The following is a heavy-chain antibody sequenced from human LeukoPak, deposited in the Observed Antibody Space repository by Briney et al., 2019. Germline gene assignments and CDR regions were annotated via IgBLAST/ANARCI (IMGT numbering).Heavy chain of an antibody. Sequence: ASVKVSCKASGYTFTGYYMHWVRQAPGQGLEWMGWINPNSGGTNYAQKLQGRVTMTTDTSTSTAYMELRSLRSDDTAVYFCARQYTVTTHLDYWGQGTLVTVSS. CDR3: ARQYTVTTHLDY. J-gene: IGHJ4*02. CDR2: INPNSGGT. V-gene: IGHV1-2*02. CDR1: GYTFTGYY. D-gene: IGHD4-17*01.